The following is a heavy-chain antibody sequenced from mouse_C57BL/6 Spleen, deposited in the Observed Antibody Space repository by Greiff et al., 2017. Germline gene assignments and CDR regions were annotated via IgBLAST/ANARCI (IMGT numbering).Heavy chain of an antibody. D-gene: IGHD1-1*01. V-gene: IGHV5-4*01. CDR1: GFTFSSYA. Sequence: EVQRVESGGGLVKPGGSLKLSCAASGFTFSSYAMSWVRQTPEKRLEWVATISDGGSYTYYPDNVKGRFTISRDNAKNNLYLQMSHLKSEDTAMYYCARDRGNYVAMDYWGQGTSVTVSS. CDR2: ISDGGSYT. CDR3: ARDRGNYVAMDY. J-gene: IGHJ4*01.